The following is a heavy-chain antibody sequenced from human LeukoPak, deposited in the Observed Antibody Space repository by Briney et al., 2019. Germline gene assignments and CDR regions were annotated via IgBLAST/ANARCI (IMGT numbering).Heavy chain of an antibody. V-gene: IGHV3-7*01. CDR1: GFTFSTYW. J-gene: IGHJ4*02. CDR2: INQDGSEK. CDR3: AAVIDY. Sequence: GGSLRLSCAASGFTFSTYWMSWVRQAPGKGLEWVANINQDGSEKYYVDSVKGRFTISRDNAKNSVFLQMNSLRAEDTAVYYCAAVIDYWGQGTLVTVSS.